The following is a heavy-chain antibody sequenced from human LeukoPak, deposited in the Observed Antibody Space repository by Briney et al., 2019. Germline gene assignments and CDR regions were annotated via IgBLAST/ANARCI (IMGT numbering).Heavy chain of an antibody. CDR1: GFTFSSYA. J-gene: IGHJ4*02. D-gene: IGHD3-22*01. CDR2: ISGSGGST. CDR3: AKDDVVVIAYFDY. V-gene: IGHV3-23*01. Sequence: GGSLRLSCAASGFTFSSYAMSWVRQAPGRGLEWVSAISGSGGSTYYADSVKGRFTISRDNSKNTLYLQMNSLRAEDTAVYYCAKDDVVVIAYFDYWGQGTLVTVSS.